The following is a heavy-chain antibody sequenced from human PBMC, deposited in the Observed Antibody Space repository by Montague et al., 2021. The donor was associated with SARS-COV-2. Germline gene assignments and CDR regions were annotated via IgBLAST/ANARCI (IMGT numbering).Heavy chain of an antibody. CDR2: IRHNGGT. V-gene: IGHV4-34*01. Sequence: SETLSLTCAVYGESFTDFFWNWIRQTPEKGLEWIGEIRHNGGTHYNPSLKSRVTISVDTSKNQVSLKLSSVTAADTAVYYCARGQRFFDWPYDAFDIWAQGKMVIVSS. D-gene: IGHD3-9*01. J-gene: IGHJ3*02. CDR3: ARGQRFFDWPYDAFDI. CDR1: GESFTDFF.